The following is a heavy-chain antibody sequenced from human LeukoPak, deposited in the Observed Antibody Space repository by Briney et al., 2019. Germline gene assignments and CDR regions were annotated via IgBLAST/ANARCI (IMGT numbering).Heavy chain of an antibody. D-gene: IGHD6-13*01. Sequence: GGSLRLSCAASGITVSSNYMSWVRQAPGKGLEWVSYISSSGSTIYYADSVKGRFTISRDNAKNSLYLQMNSLRAEDTAVYYCARTRPPIPGIAAAGTRWFDPWGQGTLVTVSS. V-gene: IGHV3-11*01. J-gene: IGHJ5*02. CDR2: ISSSGSTI. CDR1: GITVSSNY. CDR3: ARTRPPIPGIAAAGTRWFDP.